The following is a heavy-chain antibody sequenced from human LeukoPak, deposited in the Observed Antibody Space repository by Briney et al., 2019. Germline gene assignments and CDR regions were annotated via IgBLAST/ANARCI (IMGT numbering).Heavy chain of an antibody. J-gene: IGHJ5*02. V-gene: IGHV4-59*08. CDR2: IYYSGIT. D-gene: IGHD3-16*01. CDR1: GGSISSYY. CDR3: ARVEESGWLANNCFDP. Sequence: SETLSLTCTVSGGSISSYYWSWIRQPPGKGLEWIGYIYYSGITSYNPSLQSRVTISVDTSKNQFSLNLSSVTAADTAVYYCARVEESGWLANNCFDPWGQGTLVTVSS.